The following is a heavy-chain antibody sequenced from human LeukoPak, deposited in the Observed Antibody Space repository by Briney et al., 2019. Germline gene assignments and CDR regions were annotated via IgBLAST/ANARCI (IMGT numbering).Heavy chain of an antibody. V-gene: IGHV3-30*18. Sequence: PGRSLRLSCAAPGFTFSSYGMHWVRQAPGKGLEWVAVISYDGSNKYYADSVKGRFTISRDNSKNTLYLQMNSLRAEDTAVYYCAKVTYDSSGYYYGLPDYWGQGTLVTVSS. CDR2: ISYDGSNK. CDR3: AKVTYDSSGYYYGLPDY. CDR1: GFTFSSYG. J-gene: IGHJ4*02. D-gene: IGHD3-22*01.